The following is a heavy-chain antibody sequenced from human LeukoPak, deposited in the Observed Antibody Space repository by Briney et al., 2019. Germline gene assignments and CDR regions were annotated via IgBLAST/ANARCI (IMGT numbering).Heavy chain of an antibody. CDR2: IKQDGSEK. CDR3: ARGVDWSFDE. D-gene: IGHD1-1*01. Sequence: PGGSLRLSCAASGFTFSTFWMSWVRQAPGKGLEWVANIKQDGSEKYYVDAVQGRFTISRDNTRNSQYLQMNSRRAEDTAVYYCARGVDWSFDEWGQGTLVTVSS. V-gene: IGHV3-7*05. J-gene: IGHJ4*02. CDR1: GFTFSTFW.